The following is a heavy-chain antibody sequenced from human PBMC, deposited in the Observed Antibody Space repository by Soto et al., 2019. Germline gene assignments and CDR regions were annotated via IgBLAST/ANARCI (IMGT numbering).Heavy chain of an antibody. D-gene: IGHD6-6*01. CDR3: ARYEYSSSESVWFDP. V-gene: IGHV3-33*01. J-gene: IGHJ5*02. CDR1: GFTFSSYG. Sequence: QVQLVESGGGVVQPGRSLRLSCAASGFTFSSYGMHWVRQAPGKGLEWVAVIWYDGSNKYYADSVKGRFTISRDNSKNTLYLQMNSLRAEDTAVYYCARYEYSSSESVWFDPWGQGTLVTVSS. CDR2: IWYDGSNK.